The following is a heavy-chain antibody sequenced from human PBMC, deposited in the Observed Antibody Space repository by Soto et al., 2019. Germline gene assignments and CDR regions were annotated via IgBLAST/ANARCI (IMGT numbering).Heavy chain of an antibody. CDR3: ARSPYDSSGYYPWDY. J-gene: IGHJ4*02. V-gene: IGHV1-3*01. D-gene: IGHD3-22*01. Sequence: LVKVSCKSSGHTFPDYNIPRVRHAPGQGLEWMRWINASNGNTKYSQKFQGRVTITRDTSASTAYMELSSLRSEDTAVYYCARSPYDSSGYYPWDYWAQGTLVTVSS. CDR2: INASNGNT. CDR1: GHTFPDYN.